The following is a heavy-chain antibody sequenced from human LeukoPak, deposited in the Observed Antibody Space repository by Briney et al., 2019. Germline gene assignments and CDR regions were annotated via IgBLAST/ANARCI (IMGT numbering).Heavy chain of an antibody. D-gene: IGHD6-13*01. J-gene: IGHJ4*02. CDR1: GFTVSSNY. V-gene: IGHV3-53*01. CDR3: ARVIRSSWPVDY. CDR2: IYSGGST. Sequence: GGSLRLSCAAPGFTVSSNYMSWVRQAPGKGLEWVSVIYSGGSTYYADSVKGRFTISRDNSKNTLYLQMNSLRAEDTAVYYCARVIRSSWPVDYWGQGTLVTVSS.